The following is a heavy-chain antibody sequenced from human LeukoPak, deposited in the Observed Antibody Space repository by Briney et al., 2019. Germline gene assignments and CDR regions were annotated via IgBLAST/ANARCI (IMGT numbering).Heavy chain of an antibody. CDR3: ARGPISGGTSWFDP. V-gene: IGHV3-64*01. CDR1: GFTFSSYA. Sequence: SGGSLRLSCAASGFTFSSYAMHWVRQAPGKGLEYVSAISSNGGSTYYANSVKGRFTISRDNSKNTLYLQMNSLRAGDTAVYYCARGPISGGTSWFDPWGQGTLVTVSS. J-gene: IGHJ5*02. CDR2: ISSNGGST. D-gene: IGHD1-1*01.